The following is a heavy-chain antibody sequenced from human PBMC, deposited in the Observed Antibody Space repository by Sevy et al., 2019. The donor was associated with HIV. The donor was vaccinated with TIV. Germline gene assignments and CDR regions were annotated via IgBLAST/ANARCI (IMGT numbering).Heavy chain of an antibody. V-gene: IGHV3-23*01. CDR1: GFTFSSYA. CDR2: ISGSGGST. CDR3: AKNGGYYDSSGYFDY. D-gene: IGHD3-22*01. J-gene: IGHJ4*02. Sequence: GGSLRLSCAASGFTFSSYAMSWVRQAPGKGLEWVSAISGSGGSTYYADSVKGRFTISRDNSKNTLYLQMNSLRAEDTAVYYCAKNGGYYDSSGYFDYWGQGTLVTVSS.